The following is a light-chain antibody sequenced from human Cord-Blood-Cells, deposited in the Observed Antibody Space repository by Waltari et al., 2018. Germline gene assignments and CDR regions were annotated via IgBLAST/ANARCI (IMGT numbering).Light chain of an antibody. CDR1: QSISSG. CDR3: QQYNSYSWT. CDR2: DAS. V-gene: IGKV1-5*01. Sequence: DIQMTKSPSTLSAPVGDRVTITCRASQSISSGLAWYQQKPGKAPKLLIYDASSLESGVPSRFSGSGAGTEVTLTISSLQPDDFATYYCQQYNSYSWTFGQGTKVEIK. J-gene: IGKJ1*01.